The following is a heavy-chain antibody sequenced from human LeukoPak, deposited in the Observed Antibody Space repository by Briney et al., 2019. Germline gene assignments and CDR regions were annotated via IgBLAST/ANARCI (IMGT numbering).Heavy chain of an antibody. CDR2: ISDSGTNT. CDR1: GFSFSTYA. Sequence: GGSLRLSCAASGFSFSTYAMAWVRQAPGKGLEWVSAISDSGTNTYYADSVRGRFTVSRDSSKNTLYLQMNSLRGEDTAVYYCAKDSGSFDYWGQGTLVTVSS. V-gene: IGHV3-23*01. CDR3: AKDSGSFDY. J-gene: IGHJ4*02. D-gene: IGHD1-26*01.